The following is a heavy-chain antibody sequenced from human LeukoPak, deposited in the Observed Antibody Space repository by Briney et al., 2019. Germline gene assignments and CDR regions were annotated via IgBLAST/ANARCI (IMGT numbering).Heavy chain of an antibody. CDR1: GFTFSSYI. Sequence: GGSLRLSCAASGFTFSSYIFNWVRQAPGKGLEWVSSISSSINYIYYADSVKGRFTISRDNAKNSLYLQMNSLRAEDTAVYYCASGQYYYDPDYWGQGTLVTVSS. J-gene: IGHJ4*02. V-gene: IGHV3-21*01. D-gene: IGHD3-22*01. CDR2: ISSSINYI. CDR3: ASGQYYYDPDY.